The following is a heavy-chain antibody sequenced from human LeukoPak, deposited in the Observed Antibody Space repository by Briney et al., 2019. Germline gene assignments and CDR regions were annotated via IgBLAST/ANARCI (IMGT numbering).Heavy chain of an antibody. CDR2: ISYDGSNK. D-gene: IGHD2-2*01. CDR3: ASAFIPAALYYFDY. Sequence: GGSLRLSCAASGFTFSSYGMHWVRQAPGKGLEWVAVISYDGSNKYYADSVKGRFTISRDNSKNTLYLQMNSLRAEDTAVYYCASAFIPAALYYFDYWGQGTLVTVSS. J-gene: IGHJ4*02. CDR1: GFTFSSYG. V-gene: IGHV3-30*03.